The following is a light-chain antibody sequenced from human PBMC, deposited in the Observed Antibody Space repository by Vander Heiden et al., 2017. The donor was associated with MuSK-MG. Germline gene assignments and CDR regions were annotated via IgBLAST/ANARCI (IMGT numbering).Light chain of an antibody. Sequence: DIQMTQSPSTLSASVGDRVTITCRASQSLRRWLAWYQQKPGKAPKLLIYQASNLERGVKSRFSGSVDGTEFTLTIISRHPEDFEAYYCQQENSYYLTITFGGGTKVEIK. V-gene: IGKV1-5*03. J-gene: IGKJ4*01. CDR1: QSLRRW. CDR3: QQENSYYLTIT. CDR2: QAS.